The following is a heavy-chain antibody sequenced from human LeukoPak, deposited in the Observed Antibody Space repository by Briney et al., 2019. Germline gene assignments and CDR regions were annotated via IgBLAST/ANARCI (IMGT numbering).Heavy chain of an antibody. CDR1: GFTFSSYG. CDR2: IWYDGSNK. D-gene: IGHD5-18*01. Sequence: GGSLRLSCAASGFTFSSYGMHWVRQAPSKGLEWVAVIWYDGSNKYYADSVKGRFTISRDNSKNTLYLQMNSLRAEDTAVYYCARGYSYGHDAFDIWGQGTMVTVSS. V-gene: IGHV3-33*01. J-gene: IGHJ3*02. CDR3: ARGYSYGHDAFDI.